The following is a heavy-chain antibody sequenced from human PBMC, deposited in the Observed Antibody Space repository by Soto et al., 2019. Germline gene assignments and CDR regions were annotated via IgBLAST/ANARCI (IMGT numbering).Heavy chain of an antibody. Sequence: PGESLKISCRGSGYSFINDWIGWVRQMPGKGLEWMGIIYPGDSNTRYSPSLQGQVTISVDKSISTAYLQWSSLKATDTAMYYCARHAYDFWSGHPNPRYYYGMDVWGQGTTVTVPS. J-gene: IGHJ6*02. CDR1: GYSFINDW. D-gene: IGHD3-3*01. CDR2: IYPGDSNT. V-gene: IGHV5-51*01. CDR3: ARHAYDFWSGHPNPRYYYGMDV.